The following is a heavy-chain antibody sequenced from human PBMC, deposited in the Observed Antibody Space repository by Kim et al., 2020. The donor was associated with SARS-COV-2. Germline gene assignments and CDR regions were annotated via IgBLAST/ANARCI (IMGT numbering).Heavy chain of an antibody. J-gene: IGHJ4*02. Sequence: GGSLRLSCSASGFTFSSYAMHWVRQAPGKGLEYVSAISSNGGSTYYADSVKGRFTISRDNSKNTLYLQMSSLRAEDTAVYYCVKVASTGGVPAAMGDYWGQGTLVTVSS. CDR2: ISSNGGST. CDR1: GFTFSSYA. D-gene: IGHD2-2*01. V-gene: IGHV3-64D*06. CDR3: VKVASTGGVPAAMGDY.